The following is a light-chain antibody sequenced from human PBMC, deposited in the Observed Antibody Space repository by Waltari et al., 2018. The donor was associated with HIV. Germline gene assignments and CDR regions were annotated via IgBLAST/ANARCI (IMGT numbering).Light chain of an antibody. CDR2: VAS. CDR3: QQTFRSPLT. V-gene: IGKV1-39*01. J-gene: IGKJ4*01. Sequence: DIQMTQSPSSVSASVVDTVNISCRASQTMNNFVNWFQQKPGEAPKLLIYVASTLQRGVPSRFSGSGSGTDFTLTISSLQPEDFPTYYCQQTFRSPLTFGGGTKVEIK. CDR1: QTMNNF.